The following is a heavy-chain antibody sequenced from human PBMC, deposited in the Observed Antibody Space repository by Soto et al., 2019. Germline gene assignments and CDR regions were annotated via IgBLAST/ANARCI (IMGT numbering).Heavy chain of an antibody. CDR3: ARDNGIAVAGTLYYFDS. V-gene: IGHV1-69*13. Sequence: ASVKVSCKASGGTFSSYAISWVRQAPGQGLEWMGGIIPIFGTANYAQKFQGRVTITADESTSTAYMELSSLRSEDTAVYYCARDNGIAVAGTLYYFDSWGQGTLVTVSS. CDR1: GGTFSSYA. CDR2: IIPIFGTA. J-gene: IGHJ4*02. D-gene: IGHD6-19*01.